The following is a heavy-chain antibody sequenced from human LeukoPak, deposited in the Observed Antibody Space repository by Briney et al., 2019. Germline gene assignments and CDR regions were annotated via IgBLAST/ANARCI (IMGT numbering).Heavy chain of an antibody. CDR1: GASISSGNYY. Sequence: SETLSLTCTVSGASISSGNYYWSWIRQPAGKGLEWIGRIYTSGTTNYNPSLKSRVTISLDTPKNQFSLRLSSVTAADTAVYYCARTANYDYVWGSYHSFRFDYWGQGTLVTVSS. V-gene: IGHV4-61*02. CDR2: IYTSGTT. J-gene: IGHJ4*02. CDR3: ARTANYDYVWGSYHSFRFDY. D-gene: IGHD3-16*02.